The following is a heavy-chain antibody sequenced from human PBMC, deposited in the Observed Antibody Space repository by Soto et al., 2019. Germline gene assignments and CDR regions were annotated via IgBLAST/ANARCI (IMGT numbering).Heavy chain of an antibody. CDR2: IYSGGST. J-gene: IGHJ3*02. CDR1: GFTVSSNY. CDR3: AIEKVGATSIHVFDI. V-gene: IGHV3-66*01. Sequence: GGSLRLSCAASGFTVSSNYMSWVRLAPGKGLEWVSVIYSGGSTYFADSVKDRFSISRDNSKNTLYLQMNSLRDEDMAVYYCAIEKVGATSIHVFDIWGQGTMVTVSS. D-gene: IGHD1-26*01.